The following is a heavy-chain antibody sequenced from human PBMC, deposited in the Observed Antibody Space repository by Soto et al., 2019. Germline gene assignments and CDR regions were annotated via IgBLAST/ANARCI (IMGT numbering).Heavy chain of an antibody. V-gene: IGHV3-15*07. Sequence: EVQLVESGGDLVQPGGSLRLSCAASGFSVTDAWMNWVRQAPGKGLEWVGRLRSKSDGGTPDYAAPVKGRFTISRDDSQNTLYLQMRSLTIWDSAGCYCSTGGSFITGSVWSIYQYIGVDIWGQGTEVTVSS. J-gene: IGHJ6*02. CDR3: STGGSFITGSVWSIYQYIGVDI. D-gene: IGHD3-10*01. CDR1: GFSVTDAW. CDR2: LRSKSDGGTP.